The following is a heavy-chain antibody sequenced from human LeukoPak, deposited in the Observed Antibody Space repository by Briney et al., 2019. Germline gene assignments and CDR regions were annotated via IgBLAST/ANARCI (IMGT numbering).Heavy chain of an antibody. V-gene: IGHV1-69*13. CDR3: AALAQGSSISLDY. Sequence: SVKVSCKASGGTFSSYAISWVRQAPGQGLEWMGGIIPIFGTANYAQKFQGRVTITADESTSTAYMELSSLRSEDTAVYCCAALAQGSSISLDYWGQGTLVTVSS. CDR1: GGTFSSYA. D-gene: IGHD2-2*01. J-gene: IGHJ4*02. CDR2: IIPIFGTA.